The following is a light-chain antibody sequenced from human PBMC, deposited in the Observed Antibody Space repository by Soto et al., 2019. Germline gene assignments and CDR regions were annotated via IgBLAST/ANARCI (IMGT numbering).Light chain of an antibody. V-gene: IGKV3-15*01. CDR1: QSVSSN. J-gene: IGKJ4*01. CDR2: GAS. Sequence: EIVMTQSPATLPVSPGERATLSCRASQSVSSNLAWYQQKPGQAPRFLIYGASTRATGSPARFSGSGSGTEFTLTISSLQSEDFAVYYCQQDDNWPLTFGGGTKVEIK. CDR3: QQDDNWPLT.